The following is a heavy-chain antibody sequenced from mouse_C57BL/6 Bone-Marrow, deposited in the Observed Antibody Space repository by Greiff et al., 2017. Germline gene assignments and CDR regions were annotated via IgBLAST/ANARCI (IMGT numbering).Heavy chain of an antibody. CDR1: GSTFTSYW. CDR3: ARLDY. J-gene: IGHJ4*01. CDR2: IDPSDSYT. Sequence: QVQLQQPGAELVRPGTSVKLSCKASGSTFTSYWMHWVKQRPGQGLEWIGVIDPSDSYTNYNQKFKGKATLTVDTSSSTAYMQLSSLTSEDSAVYYCARLDYWGQGTSVTVSS. V-gene: IGHV1-59*01.